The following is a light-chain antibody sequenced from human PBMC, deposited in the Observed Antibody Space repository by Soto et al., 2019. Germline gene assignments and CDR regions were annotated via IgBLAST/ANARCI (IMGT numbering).Light chain of an antibody. J-gene: IGKJ2*01. V-gene: IGKV3-15*01. CDR1: QSVGRN. CDR2: GTS. CDR3: QQYNKWPYT. Sequence: EIVMTQSPVALSVSPGESAALSCRASQSVGRNFAWYQQRPGQAPRVLIYGTSTRATGVPARFSGSGSGTDFTLTISSLQSEDWAVYYCQQYNKWPYTFGQGTRLEIK.